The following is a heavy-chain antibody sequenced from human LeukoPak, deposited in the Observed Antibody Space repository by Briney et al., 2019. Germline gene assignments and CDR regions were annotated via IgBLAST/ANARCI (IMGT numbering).Heavy chain of an antibody. CDR2: INHSGST. CDR3: ARSLYDSSGYYLLRAFDI. Sequence: SETLSLTCTVSGGSFSGYYWSWIRQPPGKGLEWIGEINHSGSTNYNPSLKSRVTISVDTSKNQFSLKLSSVTAADTAVYYCARSLYDSSGYYLLRAFDIWGQGTMVTVSS. J-gene: IGHJ3*02. D-gene: IGHD3-22*01. CDR1: GGSFSGYY. V-gene: IGHV4-34*01.